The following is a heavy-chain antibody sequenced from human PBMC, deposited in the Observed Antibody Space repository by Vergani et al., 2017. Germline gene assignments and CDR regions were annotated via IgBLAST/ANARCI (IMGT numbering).Heavy chain of an antibody. V-gene: IGHV1-69*04. Sequence: QVQLVQSGAEVKKPGSSVKVSCKASGGTFSSYAISWVRQAPGQGLEWMGRIIPILGIANYAQKFQGRVTMTRNTSISTAYMELSSLRSEDTAVYYCARGRGTPGRITIFVRYYYYGMDVWGQGTTVTVSS. CDR1: GGTFSSYA. J-gene: IGHJ6*02. CDR3: ARGRGTPGRITIFVRYYYYGMDV. D-gene: IGHD3-3*01. CDR2: IIPILGIA.